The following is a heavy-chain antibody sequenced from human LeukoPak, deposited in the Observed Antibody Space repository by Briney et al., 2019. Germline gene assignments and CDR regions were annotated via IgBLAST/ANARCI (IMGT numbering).Heavy chain of an antibody. V-gene: IGHV4-38-2*02. CDR1: GYSISSGYY. CDR3: ARVASRYPIDY. D-gene: IGHD2-2*02. Sequence: SETLSLTCTVSGYSISSGYYWGWIRQPPGKGLEWIGSIYHSGSTYYNPSLKSRVTVSVDTSRNQFSLKLSSVTAADTAVYYCARVASRYPIDYWGQGTLVTVSS. CDR2: IYHSGST. J-gene: IGHJ4*02.